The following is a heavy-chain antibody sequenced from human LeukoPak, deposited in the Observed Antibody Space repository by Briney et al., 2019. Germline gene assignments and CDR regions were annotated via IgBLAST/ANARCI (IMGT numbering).Heavy chain of an antibody. Sequence: PGGSLRLSCAASGFTFSSYSMNWVRQAPGKGLEWVSSINSSSYIYYADSVKGRFTISRDNAKNSLYLQMNSLRAEDTAVYYCAKDHSYGVQIDYWGQGTLVSVSS. J-gene: IGHJ4*02. D-gene: IGHD5-18*01. CDR3: AKDHSYGVQIDY. CDR2: INSSSYI. V-gene: IGHV3-21*01. CDR1: GFTFSSYS.